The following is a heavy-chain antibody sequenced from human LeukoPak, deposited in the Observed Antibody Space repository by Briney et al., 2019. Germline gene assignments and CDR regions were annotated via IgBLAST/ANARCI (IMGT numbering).Heavy chain of an antibody. CDR3: ARSGYNSPATYDY. CDR1: GFTFSTYP. D-gene: IGHD6-25*01. CDR2: ISSNGGST. Sequence: GGSLRLSCAASGFTFSTYPMEWVRQAPGKGLEYVSGISSNGGSTYYANSVKGRFTISRDNSKNTLYPQMGSLRAEDMAVYYCARSGYNSPATYDYWGQGTLVTVSS. V-gene: IGHV3-64*01. J-gene: IGHJ4*02.